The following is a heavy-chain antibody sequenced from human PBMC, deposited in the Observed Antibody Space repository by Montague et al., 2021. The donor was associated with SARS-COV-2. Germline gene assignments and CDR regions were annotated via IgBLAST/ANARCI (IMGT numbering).Heavy chain of an antibody. J-gene: IGHJ4*02. CDR2: IYYSGST. Sequence: SETLSLSCTVSGASITSNNCQWGWIRQPPGKGLEWIGSIYYSGSTYYNPSLKSRVTISVDTSKNRFSLKVRSVTATDTAVYYCARLEGIAAAGTKFDYWGQGTLVTVSS. CDR1: GASITSNNCQ. D-gene: IGHD6-13*01. V-gene: IGHV4-39*01. CDR3: ARLEGIAAAGTKFDY.